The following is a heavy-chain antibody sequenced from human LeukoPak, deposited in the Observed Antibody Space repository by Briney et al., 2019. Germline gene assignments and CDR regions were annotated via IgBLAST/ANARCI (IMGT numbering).Heavy chain of an antibody. J-gene: IGHJ4*02. V-gene: IGHV4-39*01. CDR3: ARHSGIGMAQLYFDY. CDR1: GGSISSSTYY. CDR2: IYYSGST. D-gene: IGHD1-26*01. Sequence: SETLSLTCTASGGSISSSTYYWGWIRQPPGKGLEWIGSIYYSGSTYYNPSHKSRVTISVDTSKNQFSLSLSSVTAADTAVYHCARHSGIGMAQLYFDYWGQGTLVTVSS.